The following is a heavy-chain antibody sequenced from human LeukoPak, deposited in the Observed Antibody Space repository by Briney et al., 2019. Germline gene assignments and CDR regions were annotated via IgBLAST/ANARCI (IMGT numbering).Heavy chain of an antibody. D-gene: IGHD1-26*01. CDR3: ARDDGVGDSGSYGDLDY. Sequence: ASVKVSCKASGYTFTSYAMHWVRQAPGQRLERMGWINAGNGNTKYSQKFQGRVTITRDTSASTAYMELSSLRSEDTAVYYCARDDGVGDSGSYGDLDYWGQGTLVTVSS. J-gene: IGHJ4*02. CDR2: INAGNGNT. CDR1: GYTFTSYA. V-gene: IGHV1-3*01.